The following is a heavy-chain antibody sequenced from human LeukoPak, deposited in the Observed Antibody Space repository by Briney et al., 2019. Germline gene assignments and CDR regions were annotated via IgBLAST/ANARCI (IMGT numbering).Heavy chain of an antibody. CDR3: ARGRGIRGSAFDI. J-gene: IGHJ3*02. CDR1: GGSFSGYY. D-gene: IGHD3-10*01. V-gene: IGHV4-34*01. Sequence: SETLSPTCAVYGGSFSGYYWSWIRQPPGKGLEWIGEINHSGSTNYNPSLKCRVTISVDTSKNQFSLKLSSVTAADTAVYYCARGRGIRGSAFDIWGQGTMVTVSS. CDR2: INHSGST.